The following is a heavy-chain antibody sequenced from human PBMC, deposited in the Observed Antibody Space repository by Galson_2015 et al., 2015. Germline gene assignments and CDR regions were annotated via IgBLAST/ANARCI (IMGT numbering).Heavy chain of an antibody. CDR1: GGSISSSNW. D-gene: IGHD6-6*01. CDR3: SRFISFQYSNPSNRLGGFYYGMDG. J-gene: IGHJ6*02. Sequence: LSLTCAVSGGSISSSNWWSWVRQPPGKGLEWIGEIYHSGSTNYNPSLKSRVTISVDKSKNQFSLKLNSVTAADPAVYYLSRFISFQYSNPSNRLGGFYYGMDGWGQGTPGTVSS. CDR2: IYHSGST. V-gene: IGHV4-4*02.